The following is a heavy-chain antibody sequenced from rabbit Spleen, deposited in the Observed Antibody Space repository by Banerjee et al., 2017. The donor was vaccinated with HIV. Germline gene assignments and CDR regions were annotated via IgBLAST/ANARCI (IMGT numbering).Heavy chain of an antibody. CDR3: ARDSGTSFSSYGMNL. CDR2: IGSGATGNT. D-gene: IGHD8-1*01. J-gene: IGHJ6*01. CDR1: GFSFSSSYY. Sequence: QSLEESGGGLVQPEGSLTLTCTASGFSFSSSYYMCWVRQAPGKGLEWIGCIGSGATGNTYYASWAKGRFSISKTSSTTVTLQMTSLTAADTATYFCARDSGTSFSSYGMNLWGPGTLVTVS. V-gene: IGHV1S40*01.